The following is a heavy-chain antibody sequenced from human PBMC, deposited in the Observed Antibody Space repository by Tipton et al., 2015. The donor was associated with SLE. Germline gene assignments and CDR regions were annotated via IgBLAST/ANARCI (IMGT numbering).Heavy chain of an antibody. CDR1: GFTVSSYA. CDR2: ISYDGINK. V-gene: IGHV3-30-3*01. Sequence: SLRLSCAASGFTVSSYAMHWVRQAPGKGLEWVTVISYDGINKYYADSVKGRFTISRDNSKNTFYLQMNSQRAEDTAVYYCAREAWSVSSSGLDYAGQGTLLTVSS. J-gene: IGHJ4*02. D-gene: IGHD6-6*01. CDR3: AREAWSVSSSGLDY.